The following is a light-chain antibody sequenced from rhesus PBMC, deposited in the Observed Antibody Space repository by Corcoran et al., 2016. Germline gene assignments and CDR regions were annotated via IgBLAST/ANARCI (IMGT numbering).Light chain of an antibody. J-gene: IGKJ3*01. CDR1: ENLNNY. Sequence: DIQMTQSPSSLSASVGDRVTITCRASENLNNYLNWYQQNPGKAPKLLIFDASSLQSGVPSRLSGTGSGIEFTLTIRRLQPEDFATYYCQQRTTFPFTFGPGTKLDIK. V-gene: IGKV1-74*01. CDR3: QQRTTFPFT. CDR2: DAS.